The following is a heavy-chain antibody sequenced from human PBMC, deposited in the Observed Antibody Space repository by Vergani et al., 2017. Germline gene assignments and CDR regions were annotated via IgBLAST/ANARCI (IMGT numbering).Heavy chain of an antibody. Sequence: EVELVQSGPEMRKPGESLKISCKGSEYSLGNYWIGWVRQMPGKGREWMGIIYPADSDTRYSPSFQGPVTISADKSISTAFLQWDSLKASDTALYYCARHTTYTDSWGQGTLVTVSS. CDR1: EYSLGNYW. CDR3: ARHTTYTDS. J-gene: IGHJ4*02. D-gene: IGHD1-1*01. V-gene: IGHV5-51*01. CDR2: IYPADSDT.